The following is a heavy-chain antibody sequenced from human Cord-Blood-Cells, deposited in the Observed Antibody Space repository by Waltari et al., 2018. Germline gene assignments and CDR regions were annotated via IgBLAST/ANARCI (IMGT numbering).Heavy chain of an antibody. CDR1: GYTFTSYA. Sequence: QVQLVQSGSELKKPGASVKVSCKASGYTFTSYAMNWVRQAPGHGLEWMGWINTNTGNPTYAQGFTGRFVFSLDTSVSTAYLQICSLKAEDTAVYYCAREIGSTFGSSSTGEGYYYYYGMDVWGQGTTVTVSS. V-gene: IGHV7-4-1*01. CDR3: AREIGSTFGSSSTGEGYYYYYGMDV. CDR2: INTNTGNP. J-gene: IGHJ6*02. D-gene: IGHD6-6*01.